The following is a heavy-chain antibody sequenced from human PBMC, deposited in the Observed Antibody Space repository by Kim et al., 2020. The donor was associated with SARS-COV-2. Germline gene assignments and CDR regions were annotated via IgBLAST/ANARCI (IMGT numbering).Heavy chain of an antibody. V-gene: IGHV1-69*13. CDR2: IIPIFGTA. CDR1: GGTFSSYA. J-gene: IGHJ6*02. Sequence: SVKVSCKASGGTFSSYAISWVRQAPGQGLEWMGGIIPIFGTANYAQKFQGRVTITADESTSTAYMELSSLRSEDTAVYYCAHTSITMVRGVINYYYYGMDVWGQGTTVTVSS. D-gene: IGHD3-10*01. CDR3: AHTSITMVRGVINYYYYGMDV.